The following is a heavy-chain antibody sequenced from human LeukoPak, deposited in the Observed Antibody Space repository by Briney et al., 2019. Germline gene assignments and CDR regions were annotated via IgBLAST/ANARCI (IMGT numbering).Heavy chain of an antibody. D-gene: IGHD3-10*01. CDR3: ARGATYYYGSGSYYRPYYFDY. J-gene: IGHJ4*02. Sequence: GGSLRLSCAASGFTVSSNYMSWVRQAPGKGLEWVSVIYSGGSTYYADSAKGRFTISRDNSKNTLYLQMNSLRAEDTAVYYCARGATYYYGSGSYYRPYYFDYWGQGTLVTVSS. CDR2: IYSGGST. CDR1: GFTVSSNY. V-gene: IGHV3-53*01.